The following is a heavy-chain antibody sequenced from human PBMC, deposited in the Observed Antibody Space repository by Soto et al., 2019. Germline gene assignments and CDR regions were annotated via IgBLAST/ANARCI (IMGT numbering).Heavy chain of an antibody. J-gene: IGHJ4*02. V-gene: IGHV3-23*01. Sequence: EVQLLESGGGLVQPGGSLRISCIGSGFTFSSNAMSWVRQAPGKGLEWVSAISGSGGTTYYADSVKGRFAVSRDNSNNTLYLQMNSLRAEDTAVXXXXXQXXGFGSGSDTYYFDYWGQGTLVTVSS. CDR1: GFTFSSNA. CDR3: XXQXXGFGSGSDTYYFDY. CDR2: ISGSGGTT. D-gene: IGHD3-10*01.